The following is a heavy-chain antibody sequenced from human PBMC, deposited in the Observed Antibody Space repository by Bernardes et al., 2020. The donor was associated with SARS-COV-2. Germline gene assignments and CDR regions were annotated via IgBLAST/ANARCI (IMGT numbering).Heavy chain of an antibody. D-gene: IGHD5-12*01. J-gene: IGHJ4*02. V-gene: IGHV3-23*01. Sequence: GGSLRLSCAASGFTFSSYAMSWVRQAPGKGLEWVSAISGSGGSTYYADSVKGRFTISRDNSKNTVFLQMNNLRVDDTAVYFCAKDKVPDGRWDIDYWGQGTLVTVSS. CDR2: ISGSGGST. CDR1: GFTFSSYA. CDR3: AKDKVPDGRWDIDY.